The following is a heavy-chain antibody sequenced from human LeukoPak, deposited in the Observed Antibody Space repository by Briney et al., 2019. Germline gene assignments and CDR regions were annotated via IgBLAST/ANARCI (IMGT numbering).Heavy chain of an antibody. CDR1: GFTFSSYW. D-gene: IGHD6-25*01. CDR2: MKEDGSEK. Sequence: GGSLRLSCAASGFTFSSYWMNWVRQAPGKGLEWVANMKEDGSEKYYVDSVKGRFTISRDNAKNSLYLEMNSLRAEDTAVYYCARSSAAGFDIWGHGTMGTVSS. CDR3: ARSSAAGFDI. J-gene: IGHJ3*02. V-gene: IGHV3-7*04.